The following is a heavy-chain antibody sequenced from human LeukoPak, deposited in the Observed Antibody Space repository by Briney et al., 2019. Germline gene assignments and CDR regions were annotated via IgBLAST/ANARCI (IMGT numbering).Heavy chain of an antibody. Sequence: GGSLRLSCAASGFTFSLYSMNWVRQAPRKGLEWVSSISSGSDYIFYGDSLKGRFSISRDNAKNSLYLQMNSLRAEDTAVYYCARGGRRFDSWGQGTLVSVSS. CDR3: ARGGRRFDS. J-gene: IGHJ5*01. V-gene: IGHV3-21*01. CDR2: ISSGSDYI. D-gene: IGHD2-15*01. CDR1: GFTFSLYS.